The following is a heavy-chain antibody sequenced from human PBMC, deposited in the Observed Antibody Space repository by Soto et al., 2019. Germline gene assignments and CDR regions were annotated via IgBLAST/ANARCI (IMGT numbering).Heavy chain of an antibody. CDR1: AWKIFSYG. J-gene: IGHJ4*02. Sequence: RLCYSVGAWKIFSYGVSRVRQAQGKGREGVSAICGSGGSTYYADSVKGRFTISRDNSKNTLYLQMNSLRAEDTAVYFCAKDPNRGPIARLDYWGQGTLVTGSS. CDR3: AKDPNRGPIARLDY. V-gene: IGHV3-23*01. D-gene: IGHD7-27*01. CDR2: ICGSGGST.